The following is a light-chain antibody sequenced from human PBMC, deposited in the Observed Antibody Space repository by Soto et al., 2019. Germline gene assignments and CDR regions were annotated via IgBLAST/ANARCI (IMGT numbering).Light chain of an antibody. V-gene: IGKV4-1*01. J-gene: IGKJ2*01. CDR1: QTLFSNSNNKHY. CDR2: WAS. CDR3: QQYYSPPRYT. Sequence: DIVMTQSPDSLAVSLGERATINCKSSQTLFSNSNNKHYLAWYQQKPGQPPKLLIYWASSRESGVPDRFSGSGSATDFTLTINNLQAEDVAVYYCQQYYSPPRYTFGQGTKLEIK.